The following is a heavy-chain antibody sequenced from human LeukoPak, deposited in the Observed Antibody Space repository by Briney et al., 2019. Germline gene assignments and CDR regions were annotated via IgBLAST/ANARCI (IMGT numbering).Heavy chain of an antibody. J-gene: IGHJ4*02. V-gene: IGHV3-43*01. Sequence: GGSLRLSCAASGFTFDDYTMHWVRQAPGKGLEWVSLISWDGGSTYYADSVKGRFTISRDNSKNSLYLQMNSLRTEDTALYYCAKDYSSGWRTGFDYWGQGTLVTVSS. CDR1: GFTFDDYT. CDR2: ISWDGGST. D-gene: IGHD6-19*01. CDR3: AKDYSSGWRTGFDY.